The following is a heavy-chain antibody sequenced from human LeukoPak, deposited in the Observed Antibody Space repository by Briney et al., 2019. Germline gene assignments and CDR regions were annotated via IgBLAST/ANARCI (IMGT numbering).Heavy chain of an antibody. CDR2: MSSSGSSI. CDR1: GFPFSSYE. Sequence: GGSLRLSCAASGFPFSSYEMNWVRQAPGKGLEWVSHMSSSGSSIYYADSVKGRFTISRDNAKNSLFLKTDTLRGDDTGIYYCARDPNVLGITPYYFDFWGQGTLVTVSS. D-gene: IGHD3-10*02. CDR3: ARDPNVLGITPYYFDF. V-gene: IGHV3-48*03. J-gene: IGHJ4*02.